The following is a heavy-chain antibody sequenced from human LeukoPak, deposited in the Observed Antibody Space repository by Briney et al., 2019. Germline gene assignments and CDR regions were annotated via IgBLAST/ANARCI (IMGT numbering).Heavy chain of an antibody. Sequence: GGSLRLSCAASGFTFSSYWMHWVRQAPGKGLVWVSRINNDGSSTSHADSVKGRFTISRDNAKNTLYLQMSSLRAEDTAVYYCAREDTRIAAAGQFDYWGQGTLVTVSS. D-gene: IGHD6-13*01. V-gene: IGHV3-74*01. CDR1: GFTFSSYW. CDR2: INNDGSST. CDR3: AREDTRIAAAGQFDY. J-gene: IGHJ4*02.